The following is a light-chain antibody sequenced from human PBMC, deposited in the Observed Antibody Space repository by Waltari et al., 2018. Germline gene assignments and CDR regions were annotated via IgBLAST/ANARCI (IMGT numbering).Light chain of an antibody. Sequence: EIVLTQSPDCQSVTPKEKVTITCRASQSIGTSLHWYQKKPDQSPKLLINYASQSFSGVPSRFSVSGSGTDFTLTINSLEAEDAATYYCHQSSNLPYTFGQGTKLEIK. J-gene: IGKJ2*01. CDR1: QSIGTS. V-gene: IGKV6-21*01. CDR3: HQSSNLPYT. CDR2: YAS.